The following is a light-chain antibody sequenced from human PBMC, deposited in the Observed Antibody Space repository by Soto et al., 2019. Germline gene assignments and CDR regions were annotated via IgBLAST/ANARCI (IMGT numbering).Light chain of an antibody. CDR3: HQCSKWWT. Sequence: EIVMTQSPATLSVSPGERATLSCRASQSLSTNLVWYQQRPGQAPRLLIYGASTRATGIPARFSGSGSGTEFTLTISSLQSEDFAVYYCHQCSKWWTFGQGTKVEIK. CDR1: QSLSTN. V-gene: IGKV3-15*01. CDR2: GAS. J-gene: IGKJ1*01.